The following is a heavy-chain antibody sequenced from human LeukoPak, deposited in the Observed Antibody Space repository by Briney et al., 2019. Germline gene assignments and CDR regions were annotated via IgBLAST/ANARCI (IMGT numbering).Heavy chain of an antibody. D-gene: IGHD3-3*01. CDR3: ARGHVLRFLEWLPQGLDY. J-gene: IGHJ4*02. CDR2: IISSSSYI. Sequence: GGSLRLSCAASGFTFSSYSMNWVRQAPGKGLEWVSSIISSSSYIYYADSVKGRLTISRDNAKNSLYLQMNSLRAEDTAVYYCARGHVLRFLEWLPQGLDYWGQGTLVTVSS. V-gene: IGHV3-21*01. CDR1: GFTFSSYS.